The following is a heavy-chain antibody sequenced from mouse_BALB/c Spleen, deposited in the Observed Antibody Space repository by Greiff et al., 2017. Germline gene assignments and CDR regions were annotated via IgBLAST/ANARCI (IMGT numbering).Heavy chain of an antibody. CDR3: TRDRGAMDY. V-gene: IGHV5-9-4*01. Sequence: EVKLVESGGGLVKPGGSLQLSCAASGFTFSSYAMSWVRQSPEKRLEWVAEISSGGSYTYYPDTVTGRFTISRDNAKNTLYLEMSSLRSEDTAMYYCTRDRGAMDYWGQGTSVTVSS. J-gene: IGHJ4*01. CDR1: GFTFSSYA. CDR2: ISSGGSYT.